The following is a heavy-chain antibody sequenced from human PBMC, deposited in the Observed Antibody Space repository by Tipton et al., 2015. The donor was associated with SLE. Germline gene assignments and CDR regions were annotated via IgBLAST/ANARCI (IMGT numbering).Heavy chain of an antibody. D-gene: IGHD2-21*02. CDR1: GGSISSSSYY. V-gene: IGHV4-39*01. CDR2: IYYSGST. J-gene: IGHJ4*02. Sequence: TLSLTCTVSGGSISSSSYYRGWIRQPPGKGLGWLGSIYYSGSTYYNPSLKRRVTISVDTSKNQFSLKLSSVTAADTAVYYCARLGVVATAIDYWGQGTLVTVSS. CDR3: ARLGVVATAIDY.